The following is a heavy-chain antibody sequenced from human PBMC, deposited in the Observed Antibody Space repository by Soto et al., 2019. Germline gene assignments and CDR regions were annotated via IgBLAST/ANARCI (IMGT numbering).Heavy chain of an antibody. CDR2: IWYDGSNK. CDR3: ARDWLNDCGGDCYFDF. J-gene: IGHJ4*02. CDR1: GFTFRTYG. D-gene: IGHD2-21*02. Sequence: QVQLVESGGGVVQPGRSLRLSCAASGFTFRTYGMHWVRQAPGKGLEWVAGIWYDGSNKYYADSVKGRFTISGDNSKNTLYLQMNSLRAEDTAVYYCARDWLNDCGGDCYFDFWGKGTLVSVSS. V-gene: IGHV3-33*01.